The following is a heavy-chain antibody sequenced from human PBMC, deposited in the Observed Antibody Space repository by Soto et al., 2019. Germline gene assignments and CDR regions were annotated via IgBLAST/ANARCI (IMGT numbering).Heavy chain of an antibody. V-gene: IGHV3-11*06. D-gene: IGHD2-15*01. CDR1: GFTFGDSY. Sequence: QVQLVESGGGLVPPGGSLRLSCAGSGFTFGDSYLRWIRQAPGQGLEWLSYISPGSRYPAYADSVKGRFTISRDNARRSLFLQMTSLTAEDTAMYYCVRGGGGGLFDPWGQGTMVTVSS. J-gene: IGHJ5*02. CDR3: VRGGGGGLFDP. CDR2: ISPGSRYP.